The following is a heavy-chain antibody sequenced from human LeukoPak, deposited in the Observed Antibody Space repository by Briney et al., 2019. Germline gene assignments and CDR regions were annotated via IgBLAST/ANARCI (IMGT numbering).Heavy chain of an antibody. CDR1: GFTFSNYA. V-gene: IGHV3-23*01. CDR2: XXXRDTST. CDR3: AKWGDYDVLTGYYDSDY. J-gene: IGHJ4*02. Sequence: LSCAXXGFTFSNYAMSWVRQAPGKGLEWVXXXXXRDTSTYYTDSVKGRFTISRDNSKNTLYLQMNSLSAEDTAIYYCAKWGDYDVLTGYYDSDYWGQGTLVTVSS. D-gene: IGHD3-9*01.